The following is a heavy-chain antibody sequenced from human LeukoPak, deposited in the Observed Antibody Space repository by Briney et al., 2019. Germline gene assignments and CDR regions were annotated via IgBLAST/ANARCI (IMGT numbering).Heavy chain of an antibody. CDR1: GFTFSNYW. D-gene: IGHD2-15*01. J-gene: IGHJ4*02. Sequence: GGSLRISCAASGFTFSNYWMSWVRQAPGKGLEWVANIKEDGSDKYYVDSVKGRFTISRDHAKDSLYLQMNSLRVEGTVVYYCATGWLDHWGQGALVTVSS. CDR3: ATGWLDH. V-gene: IGHV3-7*03. CDR2: IKEDGSDK.